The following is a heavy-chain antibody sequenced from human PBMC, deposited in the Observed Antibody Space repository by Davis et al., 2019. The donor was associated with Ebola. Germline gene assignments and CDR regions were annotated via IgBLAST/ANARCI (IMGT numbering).Heavy chain of an antibody. Sequence: PGGSLRLSCADSGLSFSTYSMNWVRQAPGKGLEWVSYISSSSSYTNYADSVKGRFTISRDNAKNSLYLQMNSLRAEDTAVYYCARGIAAAGGIYWGQGTLVTVSS. D-gene: IGHD6-13*01. V-gene: IGHV3-21*05. J-gene: IGHJ4*02. CDR3: ARGIAAAGGIY. CDR2: ISSSSSYT. CDR1: GLSFSTYS.